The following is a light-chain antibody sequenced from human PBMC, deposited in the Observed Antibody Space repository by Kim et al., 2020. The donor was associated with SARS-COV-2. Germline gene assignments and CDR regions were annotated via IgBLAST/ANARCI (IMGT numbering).Light chain of an antibody. Sequence: ERVMTQSPATLSGSPGERATLSCRASQSVSNNLAWYQQKPGQAPRLLIYGASTRATGIPARFSGSGSGTEFTLTISSLQSEDFAVYYCQQYNNWPQTFGQGTKLEIK. J-gene: IGKJ2*01. CDR2: GAS. CDR1: QSVSNN. CDR3: QQYNNWPQT. V-gene: IGKV3-15*01.